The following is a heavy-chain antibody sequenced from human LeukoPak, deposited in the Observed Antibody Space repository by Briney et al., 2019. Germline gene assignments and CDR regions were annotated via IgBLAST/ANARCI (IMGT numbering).Heavy chain of an antibody. J-gene: IGHJ4*02. Sequence: AGGSLRLSCAASGFTFSSYAMSWVRQAPGKGLEWVSSISSSSSYIYYADSVKGRFTISRDNAKNSLYLQMNSLRAEDTAVYYCAREGVGAGSFDYWGQGTLVTVSS. CDR2: ISSSSSYI. V-gene: IGHV3-21*01. CDR3: AREGVGAGSFDY. CDR1: GFTFSSYA. D-gene: IGHD1-26*01.